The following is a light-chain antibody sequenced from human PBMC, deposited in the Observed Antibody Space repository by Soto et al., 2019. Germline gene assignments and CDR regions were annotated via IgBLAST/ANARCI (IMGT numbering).Light chain of an antibody. Sequence: QSVLTQPPSASGTPGQRVTISCSGSSSTIGSNYVFWYQQLPGTAPKLLIYKNNQRPSGVPDRFSGSKSGTSASLAISGLRCEDEADYYYAAWHDSLPAYYVFGTGTKLTVL. CDR1: SSTIGSNY. V-gene: IGLV1-47*01. CDR2: KNN. CDR3: AAWHDSLPAYYV. J-gene: IGLJ1*01.